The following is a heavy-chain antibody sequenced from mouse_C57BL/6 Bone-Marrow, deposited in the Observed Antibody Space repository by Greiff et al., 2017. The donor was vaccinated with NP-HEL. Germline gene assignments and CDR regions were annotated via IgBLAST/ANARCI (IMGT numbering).Heavy chain of an antibody. CDR2: IYPSDSET. CDR1: GYTFTSYW. V-gene: IGHV1-61*01. CDR3: ARWWAPPDHDYFDY. Sequence: QVQLQQPGAELVRPGSSVKLSCKASGYTFTSYWMDWVKQRPGQGLEWIGNIYPSDSETHYNQKFKDKATLTVDKSSSTAYMQLSSLTSEDSAVYYCARWWAPPDHDYFDYWGQGTTLTVSS. D-gene: IGHD1-1*02. J-gene: IGHJ2*01.